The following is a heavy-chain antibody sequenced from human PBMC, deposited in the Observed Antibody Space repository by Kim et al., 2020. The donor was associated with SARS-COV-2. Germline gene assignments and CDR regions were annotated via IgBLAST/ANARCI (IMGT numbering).Heavy chain of an antibody. V-gene: IGHV3-30*18. CDR1: GFTFSSYG. D-gene: IGHD5-18*01. J-gene: IGHJ6*02. CDR2: ISYDGSNK. Sequence: GGSLRLSCAASGFTFSSYGMHWVRQAPGKGLEWVAVISYDGSNKYYADSVKGRFTISRDNSKNTLYLQMNSLRAEDTAVYYCAKDLASSGYSYGHAGYYYGMAVWGQGTTVTVSS. CDR3: AKDLASSGYSYGHAGYYYGMAV.